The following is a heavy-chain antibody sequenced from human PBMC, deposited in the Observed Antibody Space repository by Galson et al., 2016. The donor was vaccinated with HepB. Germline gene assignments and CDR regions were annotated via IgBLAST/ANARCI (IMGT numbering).Heavy chain of an antibody. D-gene: IGHD5-12*01. CDR3: LIEDVGRTDDYGVDV. J-gene: IGHJ6*02. CDR2: IRNRARGGTR. CDR1: GLRFRSYS. V-gene: IGHV3-49*04. Sequence: SLRLSCAASGLRFRSYSINWVRRAPGKGLVWVGFIRNRARGGTRQYAASVEGRFSISRDDSRNIAYLHMDSLRPEDTGVYFCLIEDVGRTDDYGVDVWGQGTTVTVS.